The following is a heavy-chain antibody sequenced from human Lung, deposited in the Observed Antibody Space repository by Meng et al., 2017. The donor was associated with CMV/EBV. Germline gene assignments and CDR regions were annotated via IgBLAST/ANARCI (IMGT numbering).Heavy chain of an antibody. J-gene: IGHJ4*02. V-gene: IGHV3-74*01. CDR3: ARGGPQFDY. Sequence: LRLSCTASGFTFRNYWRHGVRQAPGKGLVWVSRLSDGGSNTAYADSVKGRFTISRDNAKNTLYLQMHSLTTEDTAVYYCARGGPQFDYWGQGTLVTVSS. CDR2: LSDGGSNT. CDR1: GFTFRNYW.